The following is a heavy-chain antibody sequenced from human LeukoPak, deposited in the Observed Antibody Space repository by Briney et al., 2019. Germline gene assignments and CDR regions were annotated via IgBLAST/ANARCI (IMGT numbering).Heavy chain of an antibody. CDR1: GFTFTYVW. V-gene: IGHV3-7*01. CDR2: IKQDGSEK. J-gene: IGHJ4*02. D-gene: IGHD3-3*01. Sequence: PGGSLRLSCAASGFTFTYVWMNWVRKAPGKGLEWVANIKQDGSEKYYVDSVKGRFTISRDNAKNSLYLQMNSLRAEDTAVYYCARDYSTIFGVVSYFDYWGQGTLVTVSS. CDR3: ARDYSTIFGVVSYFDY.